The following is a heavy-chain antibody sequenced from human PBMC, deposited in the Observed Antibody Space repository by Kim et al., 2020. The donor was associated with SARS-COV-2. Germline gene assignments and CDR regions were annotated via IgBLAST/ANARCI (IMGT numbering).Heavy chain of an antibody. V-gene: IGHV4-59*01. CDR2: IYYSGST. CDR1: GGSISSYY. CDR3: ARDLAVAGPIGSFDL. Sequence: SETLSLTCTVSGGSISSYYWSWIRQPPGKGLEWIGYIYYSGSTTYNPSLKSRVTISRDTSKNQFSLKLSSVTAADTAVYYCARDLAVAGPIGSFDLWGRG. D-gene: IGHD6-19*01. J-gene: IGHJ2*01.